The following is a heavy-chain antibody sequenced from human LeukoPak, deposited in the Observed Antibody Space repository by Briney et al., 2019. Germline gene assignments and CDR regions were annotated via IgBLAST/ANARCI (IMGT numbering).Heavy chain of an antibody. J-gene: IGHJ6*03. D-gene: IGHD4-17*01. CDR1: GFTFSSYA. Sequence: PGGSLRLSCAASGFTFSSYAMHWVRQAPGKGLEWVAVISYDGSNKYYTDSVKGRFTISRDNSKNTLYLQMNSLRAEDTAVYYCARTTDLDYYYMGVWGKGTTVTISS. V-gene: IGHV3-30*14. CDR2: ISYDGSNK. CDR3: ARTTDLDYYYMGV.